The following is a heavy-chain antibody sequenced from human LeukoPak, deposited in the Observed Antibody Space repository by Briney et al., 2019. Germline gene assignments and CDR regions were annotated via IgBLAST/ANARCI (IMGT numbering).Heavy chain of an antibody. CDR3: ARVRYGDYVYYYYYMDV. Sequence: QAGGSLRLSCAASGFTFSSYWMSWVRQAPGKGLEWVANIKQDGSEKYYVDSVKGRFTISRDNAKNSLYLQMNSLRAEDTAVYYCARVRYGDYVYYYYYMDVWGKGTTVTVSS. V-gene: IGHV3-7*01. J-gene: IGHJ6*03. CDR1: GFTFSSYW. D-gene: IGHD4-17*01. CDR2: IKQDGSEK.